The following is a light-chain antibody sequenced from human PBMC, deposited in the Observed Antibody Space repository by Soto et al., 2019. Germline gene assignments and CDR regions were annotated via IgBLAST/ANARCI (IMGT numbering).Light chain of an antibody. CDR3: QQYKNWPL. CDR1: HSVNSH. J-gene: IGKJ5*01. Sequence: MMMPQSPATLSVSPGERFTLSCRTSHSVNSHVAWYQQKPGQAPRLLLYGASTRATGIPVRFSGSGFGTEFTLTISSLQSEDFAVYYCQQYKNWPLFGTGTRLEIK. CDR2: GAS. V-gene: IGKV3-15*01.